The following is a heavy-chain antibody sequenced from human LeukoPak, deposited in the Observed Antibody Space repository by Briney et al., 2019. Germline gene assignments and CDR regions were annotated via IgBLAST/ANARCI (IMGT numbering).Heavy chain of an antibody. J-gene: IGHJ5*02. CDR2: ITSSSSYI. Sequence: GGSLRLSCAASGFTFSSYSMNWVRQAPGKGLEWASSITSSSSYIYYADSVKGRFTISRDNAKNSLYLQMNSLRAEDTAVYYCARQYSYGFDWFDPWGQGTLVTVSS. V-gene: IGHV3-21*01. CDR1: GFTFSSYS. D-gene: IGHD5-18*01. CDR3: ARQYSYGFDWFDP.